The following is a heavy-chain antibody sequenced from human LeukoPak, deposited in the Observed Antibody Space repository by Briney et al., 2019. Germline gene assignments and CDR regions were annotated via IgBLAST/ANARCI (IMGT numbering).Heavy chain of an antibody. CDR1: GFSISSYA. Sequence: PEGSLRLSCAASGFSISSYALAWVRQTPGKGLEWVSAVTGGGDGTHYVDSVKGRFTISRDNSKNTIYLQMNSLRVEDTAIYFCGSDPNGDYVGALGYWGRGTLVTVSS. CDR3: GSDPNGDYVGALGY. D-gene: IGHD2-8*01. CDR2: VTGGGDGT. V-gene: IGHV3-23*01. J-gene: IGHJ4*01.